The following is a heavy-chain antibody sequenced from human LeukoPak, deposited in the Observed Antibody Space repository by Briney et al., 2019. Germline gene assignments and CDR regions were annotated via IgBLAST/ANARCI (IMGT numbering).Heavy chain of an antibody. D-gene: IGHD6-19*01. V-gene: IGHV1-8*01. Sequence: GASVKVSCKASGYTFTSYDINWVRQATGQGREWMGWMNPNSGNTGYAQKFQGRVTMTRNTSKSKDYMELSSLRSEDTAVYYCARRSYSSGWLFYWGQGTLVTVSS. CDR1: GYTFTSYD. J-gene: IGHJ4*02. CDR3: ARRSYSSGWLFY. CDR2: MNPNSGNT.